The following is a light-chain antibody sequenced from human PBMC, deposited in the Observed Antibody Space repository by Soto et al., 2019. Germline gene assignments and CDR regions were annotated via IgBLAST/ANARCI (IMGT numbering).Light chain of an antibody. CDR3: QQLNSYPLT. CDR1: QSVSGL. CDR2: AAS. V-gene: IGKV1-5*01. Sequence: IQMSLSPSTLSACVGDTVTVTCRASQSVSGLLAWYQQKPGEAPKLLIYAASTLQSGVPSRFSGSGSGTDFTLTISSLQPEDFATYYCQQLNSYPLTFGGGTKVDIK. J-gene: IGKJ4*01.